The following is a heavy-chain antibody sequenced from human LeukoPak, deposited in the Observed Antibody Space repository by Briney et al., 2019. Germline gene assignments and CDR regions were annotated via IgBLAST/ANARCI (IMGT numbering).Heavy chain of an antibody. Sequence: GESLTLSCAASGFTLSSYEMNWVRQAPGKGLEWVSYISSSGSTIYYAVSVKGRFTISSDNAKTSLYLQMNSLRAEDTAVYYCASSYDYVWGSYRYGFDYWGQGTLVTVSS. V-gene: IGHV3-48*03. CDR2: ISSSGSTI. CDR1: GFTLSSYE. J-gene: IGHJ4*02. CDR3: ASSYDYVWGSYRYGFDY. D-gene: IGHD3-16*02.